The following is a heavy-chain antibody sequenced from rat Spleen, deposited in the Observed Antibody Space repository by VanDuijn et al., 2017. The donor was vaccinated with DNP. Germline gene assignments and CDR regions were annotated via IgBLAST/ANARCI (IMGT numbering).Heavy chain of an antibody. V-gene: IGHV3-1*01. CDR2: ISYSGNT. J-gene: IGHJ2*01. CDR3: ARWTRYFDY. Sequence: EVQLQESGPGLVKPSQSLSLTCSVTGFSITTNYWGWIRKFPGDKMEWIGHISYSGNTNYNPSLKSRISITRDTSKNHFFLHLNSVTTEDTATYYCARWTRYFDYWGQGVMVTVSS. CDR1: GFSITTNY. D-gene: IGHD1-7*01.